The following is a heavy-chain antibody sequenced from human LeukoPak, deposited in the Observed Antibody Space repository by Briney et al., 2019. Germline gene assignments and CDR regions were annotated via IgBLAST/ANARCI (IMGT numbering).Heavy chain of an antibody. V-gene: IGHV3-23*01. CDR1: GFTFSSYA. CDR2: ISGSGGST. D-gene: IGHD3-3*01. CDR3: AKDHSLMGFLEWLKIYYYYYMDV. Sequence: GGSLRLSCAASGFTFSSYAMSWVRQAPGRGLEWVSAISGSGGSTYYADSVKGRFTISKDNSKNTLYLQMNSLRAEDTAVYYCAKDHSLMGFLEWLKIYYYYYMDVWGKGITVTVSS. J-gene: IGHJ6*03.